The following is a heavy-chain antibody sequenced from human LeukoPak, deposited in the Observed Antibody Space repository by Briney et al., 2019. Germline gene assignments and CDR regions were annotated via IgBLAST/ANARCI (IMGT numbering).Heavy chain of an antibody. J-gene: IGHJ4*02. D-gene: IGHD1-26*01. Sequence: SETLSLTCAVYGGSFSGYYWSWIRQPPGEGLEWIGEINHSGSTNYNPSLKSRVTISVDTSKNQFSLKLSSVTAADMAVYYCARGLMGATTGPYYFDYWGQGTLVTVSS. CDR3: ARGLMGATTGPYYFDY. V-gene: IGHV4-34*01. CDR1: GGSFSGYY. CDR2: INHSGST.